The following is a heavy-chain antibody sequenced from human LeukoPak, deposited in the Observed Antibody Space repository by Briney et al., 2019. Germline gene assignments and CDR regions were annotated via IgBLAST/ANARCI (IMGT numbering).Heavy chain of an antibody. V-gene: IGHV4-59*08. J-gene: IGHJ6*02. Sequence: SETLPLTCTVSGGSISSDYWSWIRQPPGKGLEWIGYIYYSGSTSYNPSLKSRATISVDTSKKQFSLKLSSVTAADTAVYYCARRSMVRTVGYYYGMDVWGQGTTVTVSS. CDR3: ARRSMVRTVGYYYGMDV. D-gene: IGHD4/OR15-4a*01. CDR1: GGSISSDY. CDR2: IYYSGST.